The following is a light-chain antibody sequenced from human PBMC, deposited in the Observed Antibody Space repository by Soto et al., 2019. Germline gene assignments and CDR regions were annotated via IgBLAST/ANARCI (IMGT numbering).Light chain of an antibody. J-gene: IGLJ1*01. Sequence: QSVLTQLPSASGTPGQRVTISCSGSSSNIGSNTVNWYQQLPGTAPKLVIYDNNQRPSGVPDRFSGSKSGISASLAISGLQSEDEADYSCAAWDDSLNGLVFGTGTKVTVL. CDR3: AAWDDSLNGLV. CDR2: DNN. CDR1: SSNIGSNT. V-gene: IGLV1-44*01.